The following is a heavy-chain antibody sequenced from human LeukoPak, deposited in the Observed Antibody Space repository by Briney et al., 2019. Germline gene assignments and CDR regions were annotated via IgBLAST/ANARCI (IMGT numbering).Heavy chain of an antibody. V-gene: IGHV1-18*01. J-gene: IGHJ5*02. D-gene: IGHD6-13*01. CDR2: ISAYNDNT. CDR1: GYTFTSYG. CDR3: ARVSAAAAGDLRFDP. Sequence: ASVTVSCKASGYTFTSYGISWVRQAPGQGLEWMGWISAYNDNTNYAQKLQGRVTMTTDTSTSTAYMELTSLRSDDTAVYYCARVSAAAAGDLRFDPWGQGTLVTVSS.